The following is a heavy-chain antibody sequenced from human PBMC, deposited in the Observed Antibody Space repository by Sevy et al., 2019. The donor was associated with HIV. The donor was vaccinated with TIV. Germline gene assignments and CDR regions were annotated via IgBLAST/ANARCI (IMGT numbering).Heavy chain of an antibody. D-gene: IGHD4-17*01. CDR3: ARDLPPSATTVAHFDC. CDR2: ISNSGTTI. V-gene: IGHV3-48*03. J-gene: IGHJ4*02. Sequence: GGSLRLSCAASGFSFSSYEMNWVRQAPGKGLEWVSCISNSGTTISYSDSVRGRFTISRDNARNLLYLQMNSLRAEDTAVYYCARDLPPSATTVAHFDCWGQGPLVTVSS. CDR1: GFSFSSYE.